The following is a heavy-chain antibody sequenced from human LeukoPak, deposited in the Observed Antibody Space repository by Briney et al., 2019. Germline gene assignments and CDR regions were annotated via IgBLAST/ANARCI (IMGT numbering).Heavy chain of an antibody. CDR2: IKSKTDGGTT. Sequence: GGSLRLSCAASGFTFSNAWMSWVRQAPGKGLEWVGRIKSKTDGGTTDYAAPVKGRFTISRDDSRNTLYLQMNSLKTEDTAVYYCTTESVGGRPNAFDIWGPGTMVTVSS. CDR1: GFTFSNAW. CDR3: TTESVGGRPNAFDI. V-gene: IGHV3-15*01. J-gene: IGHJ3*02. D-gene: IGHD1-26*01.